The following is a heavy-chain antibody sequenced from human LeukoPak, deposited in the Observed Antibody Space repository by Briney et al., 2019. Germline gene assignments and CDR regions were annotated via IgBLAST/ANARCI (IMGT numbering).Heavy chain of an antibody. CDR3: ARVWSGYCSSTSCYVAYNWFDP. Sequence: PSETLSLTCAVSGYSISSGYYWGWTRQPPGKGLEWIGSIYHSGSTYYNPSLKSRVTISVDTSKNQFSLKLSSVTAADTAVYYCARVWSGYCSSTSCYVAYNWFDPWGQGTLVTVSS. J-gene: IGHJ5*02. CDR2: IYHSGST. V-gene: IGHV4-38-2*01. D-gene: IGHD2-2*01. CDR1: GYSISSGYY.